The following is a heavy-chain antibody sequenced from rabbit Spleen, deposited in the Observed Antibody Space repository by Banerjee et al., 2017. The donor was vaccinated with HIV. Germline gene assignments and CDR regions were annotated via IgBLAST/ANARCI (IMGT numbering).Heavy chain of an antibody. CDR3: ARDLVGVIGWNFIL. CDR1: GFDFSSYA. V-gene: IGHV1S45*01. CDR2: IDSGSSGFT. D-gene: IGHD1-1*01. Sequence: QQQLEEYGGDLVQPEGSLTLTCKASGFDFSSYAMCWYRQAPGKGLEWIACIDSGSSGFTYFANWAKGRFTISKTSSTSVTLQMTRLTAADTATYFCARDLVGVIGWNFILWGQGTLVTVS. J-gene: IGHJ4*01.